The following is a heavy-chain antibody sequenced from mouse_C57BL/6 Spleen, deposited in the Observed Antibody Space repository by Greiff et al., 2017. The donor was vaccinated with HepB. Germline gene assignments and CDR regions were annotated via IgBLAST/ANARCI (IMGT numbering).Heavy chain of an antibody. D-gene: IGHD2-3*01. CDR1: GFTFTDYY. CDR3: ARYISYDGYYWYFDY. CDR2: IRNKANGYTT. Sequence: EVKLMESGGGLVQPGGSLSLSCAASGFTFTDYYMSWVRQPPGKALEWLGFIRNKANGYTTEYSASVKGRFTISRDNSQSILYLQMNALRAEDSATYYWARYISYDGYYWYFDYWGQGTTLTVSS. V-gene: IGHV7-3*01. J-gene: IGHJ2*01.